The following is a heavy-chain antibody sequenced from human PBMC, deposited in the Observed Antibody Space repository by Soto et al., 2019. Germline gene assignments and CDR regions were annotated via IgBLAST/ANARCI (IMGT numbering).Heavy chain of an antibody. CDR1: GYTFTSYG. CDR2: ISAYNGNT. D-gene: IGHD2-15*01. V-gene: IGHV1-18*04. J-gene: IGHJ5*02. Sequence: GASVKVSCKASGYTFTSYGISWVRRAPGQGLERMGWISAYNGNTNYAQKLQGRVTMTTDTSTSTAYMELRSLRSDDTAVYYCARDSAVVVGPWFDPWGQGTLVTVSS. CDR3: ARDSAVVVGPWFDP.